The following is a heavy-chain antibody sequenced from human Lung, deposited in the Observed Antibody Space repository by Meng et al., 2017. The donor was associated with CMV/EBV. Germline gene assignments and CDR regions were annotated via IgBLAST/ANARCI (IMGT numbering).Heavy chain of an antibody. D-gene: IGHD6-19*01. CDR3: ARGGPVAGKNWFDP. Sequence: GGSXRLXCVASGLTFSSHPMTWVRQAPGKGLEWVSSISGSGGSTYSADSVQGRFTISRDNSKNTLYLQMSALRDEDTALYYCARGGPVAGKNWFDPWGQGXLVTVSS. CDR1: GLTFSSHP. J-gene: IGHJ5*02. CDR2: ISGSGGST. V-gene: IGHV3-23*01.